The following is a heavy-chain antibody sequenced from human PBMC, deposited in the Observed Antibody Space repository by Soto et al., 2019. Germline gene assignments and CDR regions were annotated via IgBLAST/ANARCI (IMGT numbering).Heavy chain of an antibody. CDR2: IYPGDSDT. J-gene: IGHJ4*02. CDR1: GYSFTSHW. D-gene: IGHD2-8*01. V-gene: IGHV5-51*01. Sequence: GESLKISCKGSGYSFTSHWIVWVRQMPGKGLEWMGLIYPGDSDTRYRPSFQGQVTISADKSISTAYLQWSSLKASDTAMYFCARLGYCTNGICYSLDFWGQGTLVTVSS. CDR3: ARLGYCTNGICYSLDF.